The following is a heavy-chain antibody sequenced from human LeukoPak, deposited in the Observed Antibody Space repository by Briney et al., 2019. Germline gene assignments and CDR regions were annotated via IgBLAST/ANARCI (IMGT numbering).Heavy chain of an antibody. CDR1: GGSISSYY. CDR2: IYHSGST. CDR3: ASHGSGSYSLDY. J-gene: IGHJ4*02. D-gene: IGHD3-10*01. Sequence: SETLSLTCTVSGGSISSYYWSWIRQPPGKGLEWIGSIYHSGSTYYNPSLKSRVTISVDTSKNQFSLKLSSVTAADTAVYYCASHGSGSYSLDYWGQGTLVTVSS. V-gene: IGHV4-59*08.